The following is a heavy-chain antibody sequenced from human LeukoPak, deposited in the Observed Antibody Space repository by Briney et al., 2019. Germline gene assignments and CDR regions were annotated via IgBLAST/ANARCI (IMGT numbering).Heavy chain of an antibody. V-gene: IGHV4-30-2*01. J-gene: IGHJ4*02. CDR2: IYHSGST. CDR3: ARLQWERAYFDY. CDR1: GGSISSGGYY. D-gene: IGHD1-26*01. Sequence: SQTLSLTCTVSGGSISSGGYYWSWIRQPPGKGLEWIGYIYHSGSTYYNPSLKSRVTISVDRSKNQFSLKLSSVTAADTAVYYCARLQWERAYFDYWGQGTLVTVSS.